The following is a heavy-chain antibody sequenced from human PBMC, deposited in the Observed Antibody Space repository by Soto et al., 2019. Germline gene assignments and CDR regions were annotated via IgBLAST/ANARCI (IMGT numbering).Heavy chain of an antibody. J-gene: IGHJ6*02. CDR1: GDSISSGNKY. Sequence: PSETLSLTCTVSGDSISSGNKYWTWIRQPPGKGLEWIGYIFSSGTTYYNPSLKSRLTMALEASQNQFSLKVKSMTDADTAVYYCARVPSPFDYYYAMDVWGQGTTVTV. CDR2: IFSSGTT. V-gene: IGHV4-30-4*01. CDR3: ARVPSPFDYYYAMDV. D-gene: IGHD3-16*01.